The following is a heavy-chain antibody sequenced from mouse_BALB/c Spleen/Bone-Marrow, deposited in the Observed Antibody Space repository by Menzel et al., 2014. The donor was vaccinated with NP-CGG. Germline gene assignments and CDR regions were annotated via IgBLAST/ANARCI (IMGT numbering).Heavy chain of an antibody. D-gene: IGHD1-1*01. CDR2: ISNGGGRT. J-gene: IGHJ3*01. V-gene: IGHV5-12-2*01. Sequence: DVKLQESGGGLVQPGGSLKLSCAASGFTFSSDSMSWVRHTPEKRLEWVAYISNGGGRTYYPDTVKGRFTISRDNAKNALYLQMSTLKSEDTAMYFCARHGLYYGSSSFANWGQGTLVTVSA. CDR1: GFTFSSDS. CDR3: ARHGLYYGSSSFAN.